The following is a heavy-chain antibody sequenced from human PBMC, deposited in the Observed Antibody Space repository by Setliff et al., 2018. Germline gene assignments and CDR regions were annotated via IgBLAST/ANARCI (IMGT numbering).Heavy chain of an antibody. D-gene: IGHD3-3*01. CDR2: IYTSWST. J-gene: IGHJ6*03. CDR3: ARVSGFQYIDV. CDR1: GDSISSRTNY. Sequence: TSETLSLTCTVSGDSISSRTNYWSWIRQPAGEGLEWIGQIYTSWSTNYNPSLQSRVTISLDTSKNQFSLKLSSVTAADTAVYYGARVSGFQYIDVWGKGTTVTVSS. V-gene: IGHV4-61*09.